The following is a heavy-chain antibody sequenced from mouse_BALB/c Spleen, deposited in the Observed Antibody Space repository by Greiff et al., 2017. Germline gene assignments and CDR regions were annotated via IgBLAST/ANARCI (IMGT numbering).Heavy chain of an antibody. CDR2: IWSGGST. CDR1: GFSLTSYG. Sequence: QVQLQQSGPGLVQPSQSLSITCTVSGFSLTSYGVHWVRQSPGKGLEWLGVIWSGGSTDYNAAFISRLSISKDNSKSQVFFKMNSLQANDTAIYYCAIRRNHRGFAYWGQGTLVTVSA. V-gene: IGHV2-2*02. J-gene: IGHJ3*01. CDR3: AIRRNHRGFAY. D-gene: IGHD2-14*01.